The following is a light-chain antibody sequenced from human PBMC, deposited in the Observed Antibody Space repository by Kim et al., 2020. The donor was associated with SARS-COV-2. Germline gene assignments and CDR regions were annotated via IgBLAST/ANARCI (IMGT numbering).Light chain of an antibody. CDR2: DVS. V-gene: IGLV2-14*03. Sequence: TISSSRTSSDVGGYNNVSWYYQHPGRAPTLLIYDVSDRPSAVSTRFSGSKSGNTASLTISGLQAEDEADYYCSSYTSSSTPYVFGTGTKVTVL. CDR1: SSDVGGYNN. J-gene: IGLJ1*01. CDR3: SSYTSSSTPYV.